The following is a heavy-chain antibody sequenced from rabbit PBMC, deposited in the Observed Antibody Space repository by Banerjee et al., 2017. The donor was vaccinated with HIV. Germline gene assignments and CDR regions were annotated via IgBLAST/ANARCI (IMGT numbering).Heavy chain of an antibody. D-gene: IGHD6-1*01. Sequence: QEQLEESGGDLVKPEGSLTLTCTASGFSFSNGYVMCWVRQAPGKGLEWIACINTISGDTVYATWAKGRFTISKASWTTVTLQMTSLTAADTATYFCARGITYTNGYAGYGHFNLWGQGTLVTVS. CDR3: ARGITYTNGYAGYGHFNL. V-gene: IGHV1S45*01. J-gene: IGHJ4*01. CDR2: INTISGDT. CDR1: GFSFSNGYV.